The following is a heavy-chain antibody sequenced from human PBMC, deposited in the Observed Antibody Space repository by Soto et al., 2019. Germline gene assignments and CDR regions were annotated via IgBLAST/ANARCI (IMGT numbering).Heavy chain of an antibody. V-gene: IGHV3-23*01. Sequence: GGSLRLSCAVSGITFSSYALIWVRQAPGKGLEWVSAISGSGDTTYYADSVKGRFTISRDNAKNTLYLQMNSLRPEDTAVFYCAKESVRDLVGELDYWGQGTLVTVSS. D-gene: IGHD1-26*01. J-gene: IGHJ4*02. CDR2: ISGSGDTT. CDR1: GITFSSYA. CDR3: AKESVRDLVGELDY.